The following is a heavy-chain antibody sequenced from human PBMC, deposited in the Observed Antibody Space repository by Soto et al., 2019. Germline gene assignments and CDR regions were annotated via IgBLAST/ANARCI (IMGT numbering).Heavy chain of an antibody. CDR2: ISAGNGNT. J-gene: IGHJ6*02. D-gene: IGHD2-15*01. V-gene: IGHV1-18*01. Sequence: ASVKVSCKASGYTFTSYGISWVRQAPGQGLEWMGWISAGNGNTKYSQKFQGRVTITRDTSASTAYMELSSLRSEDTAVYYCAREEVVAADYYYYGMDVWGQGTTVTVSS. CDR1: GYTFTSYG. CDR3: AREEVVAADYYYYGMDV.